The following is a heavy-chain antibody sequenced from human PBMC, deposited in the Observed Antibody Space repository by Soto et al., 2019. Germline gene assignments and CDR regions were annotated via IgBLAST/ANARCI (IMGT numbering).Heavy chain of an antibody. CDR2: MNPGSGTT. J-gene: IGHJ5*02. CDR3: ARMASAGTLNWFDP. Sequence: QVQFVQSGAAVKAPGASVRVSCKASGSTFINFDISWVRQAAGQGLEWLGWMNPGSGTTGYASNFQGRVAMTRDTYTGTSHLELSSLTSDDTAVYYCARMASAGTLNWFDPWGKGTLDTVSS. CDR1: GSTFINFD. D-gene: IGHD6-13*01. V-gene: IGHV1-8*02.